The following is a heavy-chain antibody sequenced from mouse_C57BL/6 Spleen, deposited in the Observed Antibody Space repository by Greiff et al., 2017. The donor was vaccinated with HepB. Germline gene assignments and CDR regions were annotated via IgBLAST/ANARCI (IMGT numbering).Heavy chain of an antibody. CDR1: GHTFTSYW. D-gene: IGHD1-1*01. J-gene: IGHJ3*01. CDR3: AREITTVVAPSWFAY. CDR2: IDPNSGST. Sequence: QVQLQQPGAEPVKPGASVKLFCKVSGHTFTSYWKHRVKQRPGRGLEWIGRIDPNSGSTKYNEKFKSKATLTVDKPSSTAYMQLSSLTSEDSAVYYCAREITTVVAPSWFAYWGQGTLVTVSA. V-gene: IGHV1-72*01.